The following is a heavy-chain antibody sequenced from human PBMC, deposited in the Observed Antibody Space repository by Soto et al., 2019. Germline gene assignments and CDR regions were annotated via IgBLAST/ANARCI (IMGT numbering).Heavy chain of an antibody. J-gene: IGHJ3*01. CDR3: AKAYSGPFDV. D-gene: IGHD1-26*01. CDR1: GFTFSSYD. Sequence: GGSLRLSCAASGFTFSSYDIHWVRQAPGKGLEWVALISYDGSRKYYADSVKGLFTISRDNSKNTLYLQVNSLRAEDTAVYYCAKAYSGPFDVWGQGTMVTVS. V-gene: IGHV3-30*18. CDR2: ISYDGSRK.